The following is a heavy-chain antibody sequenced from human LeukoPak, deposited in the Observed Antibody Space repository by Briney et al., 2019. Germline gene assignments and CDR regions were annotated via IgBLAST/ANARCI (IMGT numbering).Heavy chain of an antibody. CDR2: ISSDGNSK. D-gene: IGHD4-17*01. Sequence: PGRSLRLSCAASGFTFSTYGMNWVRQAPGKGLEWVAVISSDGNSKYYADSVKGRFTISRDNSKNTLYLQMNSLRAEDTAVYYCAKDRTTVTTVYWGQGTLVTVSS. V-gene: IGHV3-30*18. CDR1: GFTFSTYG. J-gene: IGHJ4*02. CDR3: AKDRTTVTTVY.